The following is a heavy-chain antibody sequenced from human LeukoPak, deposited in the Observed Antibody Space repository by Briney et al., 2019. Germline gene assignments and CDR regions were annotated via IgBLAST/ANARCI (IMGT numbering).Heavy chain of an antibody. CDR3: ARGRSGYCSGGSCYQFDY. CDR1: GFTFSSYA. D-gene: IGHD2-15*01. Sequence: GGSLRLSCAASGFTFSSYAMHWVRQAPGKGLEYVSAISSNGGSTYYANSVKGRLTISRDNSKNTLYLQMGSLRAEDMAVCYCARGRSGYCSGGSCYQFDYWGQGTLVTVSS. V-gene: IGHV3-64*01. J-gene: IGHJ4*02. CDR2: ISSNGGST.